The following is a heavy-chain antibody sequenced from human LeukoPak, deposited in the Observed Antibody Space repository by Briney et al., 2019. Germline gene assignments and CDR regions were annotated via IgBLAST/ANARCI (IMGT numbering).Heavy chain of an antibody. CDR1: GFTFTNYG. J-gene: IGHJ3*02. Sequence: PGGSLRLSCATSGFTFTNYGMNWVRQAPGKGLEWVSYISNSAILYADSVKGRFTISRDIARNSLYLQMNSLRAEDTAVYYCAKILTLGVGAFDIWGQGTMVTVSS. CDR3: AKILTLGVGAFDI. CDR2: ISNSAI. D-gene: IGHD2/OR15-2a*01. V-gene: IGHV3-48*01.